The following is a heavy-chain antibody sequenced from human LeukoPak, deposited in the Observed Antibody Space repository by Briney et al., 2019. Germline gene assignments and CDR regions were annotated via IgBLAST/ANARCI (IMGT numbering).Heavy chain of an antibody. CDR1: GFTFRNFA. CDR2: IGGGDT. D-gene: IGHD2-8*01. J-gene: IGHJ4*02. CDR3: AKXXXXXXXMYDYFDS. Sequence: GGSLRLSCSASGFTFRNFAISWVRQAPGKGLEWVSSIGGGDTHYADSVKGRFTISRDDSRSTVDLQMSSLRAEGTAVYYCAKXXXXXXXMYDYFDSWGQGTLVTVSS. V-gene: IGHV3-23*01.